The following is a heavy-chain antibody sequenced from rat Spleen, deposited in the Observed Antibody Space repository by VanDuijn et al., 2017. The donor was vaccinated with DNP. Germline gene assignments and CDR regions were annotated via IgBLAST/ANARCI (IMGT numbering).Heavy chain of an antibody. Sequence: EVQLVESGGGLVQPGNSLKLSCVASGFTFSDYAMAWVRQSPRKGLEWVATIIYDGRSTFYRDSVRGRFTISRDNAKSTLFLQMDSLMSEDTATYYCTWGAADAWGQGTSVTVSS. V-gene: IGHV5-17*01. CDR2: IIYDGRST. CDR3: TWGAADA. D-gene: IGHD1-2*01. J-gene: IGHJ4*01. CDR1: GFTFSDYA.